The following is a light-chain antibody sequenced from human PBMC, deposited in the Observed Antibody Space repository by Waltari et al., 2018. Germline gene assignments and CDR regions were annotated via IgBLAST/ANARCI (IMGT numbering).Light chain of an antibody. V-gene: IGKV4-1*01. CDR1: QSVLFSSNNENY. Sequence: DIVMTQSPDSPAVSLGERATLNCKSSQSVLFSSNNENYLAWYQQKPGQPPKLLIYWASTRESGVPDRFSGSGSGTDFTLTISSLQAEDVAVYYCQQYYSIPRSFGQGTKLEIK. CDR3: QQYYSIPRS. J-gene: IGKJ2*03. CDR2: WAS.